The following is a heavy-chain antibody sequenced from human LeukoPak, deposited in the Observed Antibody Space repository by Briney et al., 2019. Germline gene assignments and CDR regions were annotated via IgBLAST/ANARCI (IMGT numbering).Heavy chain of an antibody. CDR3: ARAGVYYYGSSAYYPFDY. D-gene: IGHD3-22*01. CDR1: GGSISSGDYY. Sequence: SETLSLTCTVSGGSISSGDYYWSWIRQPPGKGLEWIGHTYYSGSTYYNPSLKSRVTISVDTSKNQFSLKLSSVTAADTAVYYCARAGVYYYGSSAYYPFDYWGQGTLVTVSS. V-gene: IGHV4-30-4*01. J-gene: IGHJ4*02. CDR2: TYYSGST.